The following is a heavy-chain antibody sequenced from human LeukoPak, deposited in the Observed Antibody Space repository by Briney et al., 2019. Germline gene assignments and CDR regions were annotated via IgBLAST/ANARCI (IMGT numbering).Heavy chain of an antibody. CDR3: ARGGGATRAFDI. CDR1: GGSISSYY. Sequence: SETLSLTCPVSGGSISSYYWSWIRPPPGKGLEWIGYIYYSGSTNYNPSLKSRVTISVDTSKNQFSLKLSSVTAADTAVYYCARGGGATRAFDIWGQGTMVTVSS. D-gene: IGHD3-10*01. J-gene: IGHJ3*02. V-gene: IGHV4-59*01. CDR2: IYYSGST.